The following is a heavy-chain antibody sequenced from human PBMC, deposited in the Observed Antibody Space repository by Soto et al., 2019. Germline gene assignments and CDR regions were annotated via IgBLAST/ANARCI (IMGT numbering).Heavy chain of an antibody. V-gene: IGHV4-61*01. CDR1: GGSVSSGSYY. CDR2: IYYSGST. Sequence: LSLTCTVSGGSVSSGSYYWSWIRQPPGKGLEWIGYIYYSGSTNYNPSLKSRVTISVDTSKNQFSLKLSSVTAADTAVYYCARSLAAAGIAGLWFDPWGQGTLVTAPQ. CDR3: ARSLAAAGIAGLWFDP. D-gene: IGHD6-13*01. J-gene: IGHJ5*02.